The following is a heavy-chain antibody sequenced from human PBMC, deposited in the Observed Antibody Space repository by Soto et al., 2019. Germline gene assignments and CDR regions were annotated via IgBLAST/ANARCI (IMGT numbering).Heavy chain of an antibody. Sequence: PGGSLRLSCAASGFTFSSYGMHWVRQAPGKGLEWVAVIWYDGSNKYYADSVKGRFTISRDNSKNTLYLQMNSLRAEDTAVYYCARGAYYYDSSGKDAFDIWGQGTMVTVSS. J-gene: IGHJ3*02. CDR1: GFTFSSYG. V-gene: IGHV3-33*01. D-gene: IGHD3-22*01. CDR3: ARGAYYYDSSGKDAFDI. CDR2: IWYDGSNK.